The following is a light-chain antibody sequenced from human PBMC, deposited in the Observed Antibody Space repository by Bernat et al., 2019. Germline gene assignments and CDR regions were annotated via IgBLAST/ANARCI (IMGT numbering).Light chain of an antibody. CDR3: QQYGNPCRS. J-gene: IGKJ2*01. V-gene: IGKV1-16*01. CDR1: QGITRY. Sequence: DIQMTQSPPSLSASVGDRVTITCRASQGITRYLVWFQQKPGKAPKSLIYAASTLESGVPSRFSGSGSGTDFTLTINSLQPEDCATYYCQQYGNPCRSFGRGTTVEIK. CDR2: AAS.